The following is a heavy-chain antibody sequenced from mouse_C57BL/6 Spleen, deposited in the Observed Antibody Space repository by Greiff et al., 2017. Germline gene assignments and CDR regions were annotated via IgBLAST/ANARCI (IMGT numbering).Heavy chain of an antibody. J-gene: IGHJ4*01. CDR1: GFNIKDYY. D-gene: IGHD1-1*01. CDR2: IDPEDGET. Sequence: EVKLMESGAELVKPGASVKLSCTASGFNIKDYYMHWVKQRTEQGLEWIGRIDPEDGETKYAPKFQGKVTITADTSSNTAYLQLSRLTSEDTAVYYCARSGTVVDYYAMDYWGQGTSVTVSS. CDR3: ARSGTVVDYYAMDY. V-gene: IGHV14-2*01.